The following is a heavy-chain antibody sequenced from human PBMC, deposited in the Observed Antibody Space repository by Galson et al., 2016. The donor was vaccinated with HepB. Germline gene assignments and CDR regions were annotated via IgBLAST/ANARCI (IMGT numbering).Heavy chain of an antibody. Sequence: SLRLSCAASGFTFSNYGMHWVRQAPGKGLEWVAVISFDGRDEDYADSVKGRFIVSRDNFKNTLFLQMNSLRVEDTAVYHCAKAHDREYAYGHYSTWGQGTLVTVSS. D-gene: IGHD2-21*01. V-gene: IGHV3-30*18. J-gene: IGHJ5*02. CDR1: GFTFSNYG. CDR2: ISFDGRDE. CDR3: AKAHDREYAYGHYST.